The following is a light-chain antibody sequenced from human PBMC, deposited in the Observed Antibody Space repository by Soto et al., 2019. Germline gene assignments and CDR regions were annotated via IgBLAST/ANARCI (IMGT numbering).Light chain of an antibody. CDR2: AAS. CDR3: QQLNSYLFT. CDR1: QTISSW. Sequence: DIQMTQSPSTLSGSVGDRVTIPCRASQTISSWLAWYQQKPGKAPKLLIYAASTLQSGVPSRSSGSGSGTEFTLTISSLQPEDFATYYCQQLNSYLFTFGPGTKVDIK. V-gene: IGKV1-9*01. J-gene: IGKJ3*01.